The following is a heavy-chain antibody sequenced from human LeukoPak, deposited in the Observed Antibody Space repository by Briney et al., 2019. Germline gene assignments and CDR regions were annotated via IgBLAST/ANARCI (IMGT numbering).Heavy chain of an antibody. V-gene: IGHV1-8*03. J-gene: IGHJ6*03. D-gene: IGHD3-3*01. CDR2: MNPNSGNT. CDR3: ARGRDDFWSGYNYMDV. Sequence: ASVKVSCKASGYTFTSYDINWVRQATGQGLEWMGWMNPNSGNTGYAQKFQGRVTITRNTSISTAYMELSSLRSEDTAVYYCARGRDDFWSGYNYMDVWGKGTTVTVSS. CDR1: GYTFTSYD.